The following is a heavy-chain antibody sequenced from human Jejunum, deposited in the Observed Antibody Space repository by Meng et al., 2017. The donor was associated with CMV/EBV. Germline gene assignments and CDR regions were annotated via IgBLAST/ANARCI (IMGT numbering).Heavy chain of an antibody. V-gene: IGHV1-8*01. CDR2: MNPNNGKT. J-gene: IGHJ6*02. Sequence: TWVRQAPGQGLEWMGWMNPNNGKTGYAQKFQGRFTMTWNTSISTAYMELSSLRSEDTAIYYCASHQQFCSGGSCYSLGYYYGMDVWGQGTTVTVSS. D-gene: IGHD2-15*01. CDR3: ASHQQFCSGGSCYSLGYYYGMDV.